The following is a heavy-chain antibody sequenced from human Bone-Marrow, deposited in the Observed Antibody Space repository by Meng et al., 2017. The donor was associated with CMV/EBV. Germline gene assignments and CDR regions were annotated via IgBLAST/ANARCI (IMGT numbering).Heavy chain of an antibody. Sequence: CAVYGGSFSGYFWSWIRQPPGKGLEWIGEIAHSGSTNYNPSLKSRVTISVDTSKNQFSLKLSSVIAADTAVYYCARRQRGYRDWYFDLWGRDTLVTVSS. D-gene: IGHD5-18*01. V-gene: IGHV4-34*01. J-gene: IGHJ2*01. CDR1: GGSFSGYF. CDR2: IAHSGST. CDR3: ARRQRGYRDWYFDL.